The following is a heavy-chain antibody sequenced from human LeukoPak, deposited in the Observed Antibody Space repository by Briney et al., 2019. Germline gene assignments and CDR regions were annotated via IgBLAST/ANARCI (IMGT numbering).Heavy chain of an antibody. V-gene: IGHV3-23*01. D-gene: IGHD2-21*01. Sequence: GGSLRLSSAASGFTFSRHAMIWVGQAPGKGLEWVSTTGLNSVNTLCAESVQGRFSISRDNSKNTLDLQMDNLRVDDTAVYYCAKAHDIGKHPRRAYSFDTWGQGTLVTVSS. CDR3: AKAHDIGKHPRRAYSFDT. CDR2: TGLNSVNT. CDR1: GFTFSRHA. J-gene: IGHJ4*02.